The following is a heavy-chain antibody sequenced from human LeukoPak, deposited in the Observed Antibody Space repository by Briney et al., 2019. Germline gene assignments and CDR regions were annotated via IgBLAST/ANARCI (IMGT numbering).Heavy chain of an antibody. CDR2: ISGSGGST. CDR1: GFTFSSYG. D-gene: IGHD2-15*01. Sequence: GGSLRLSCAASGFTFSSYGMSWVRQAPGKGLEWVSAISGSGGSTYYADSVKGRFTISRDNSKNTLYLQMNSLRAEDTAVYYCAKGSLLVDGLVVVLTFDYWGQGTLVTVSS. CDR3: AKGSLLVDGLVVVLTFDY. J-gene: IGHJ4*02. V-gene: IGHV3-23*01.